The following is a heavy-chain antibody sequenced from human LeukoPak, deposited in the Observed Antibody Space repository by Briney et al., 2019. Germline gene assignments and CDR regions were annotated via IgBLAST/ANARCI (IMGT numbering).Heavy chain of an antibody. CDR1: GFTFSSYG. V-gene: IGHV3-30*18. J-gene: IGHJ4*02. Sequence: GGSLRLSCAAYGFTFSSYGMHWVRHAPGKGLEWVAVISYDGSNKYYADSVKGRFTISRDNSKNTLYLQMNSLRAEDTAVYYCAKLPGTYESSNYWGQGTLVTVSS. CDR2: ISYDGSNK. CDR3: AKLPGTYESSNY. D-gene: IGHD3-3*01.